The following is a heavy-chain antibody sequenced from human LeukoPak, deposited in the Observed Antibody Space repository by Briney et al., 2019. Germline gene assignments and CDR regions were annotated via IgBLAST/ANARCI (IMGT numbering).Heavy chain of an antibody. CDR3: AHRHRMPHFDY. CDR2: IYWNDDR. D-gene: IGHD2-15*01. Sequence: SGPTLMKPTQTLTLTCSFSGFSLSASGVGVGWIRQPPGKALEWLALIYWNDDRRYSPSLKSRLTITKDTSKNQVVLTMTNMDPVDTATYYCAHRHRMPHFDYWGQGTLVTVSS. J-gene: IGHJ4*02. V-gene: IGHV2-5*01. CDR1: GFSLSASGVG.